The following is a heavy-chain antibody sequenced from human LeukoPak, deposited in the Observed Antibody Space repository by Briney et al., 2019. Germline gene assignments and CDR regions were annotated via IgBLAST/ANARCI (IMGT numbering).Heavy chain of an antibody. D-gene: IGHD5-18*01. V-gene: IGHV4-39*01. J-gene: IGHJ4*02. Sequence: NPSETLSLTCTVSGGSISSSSYYWGWIRQPPGEGLEWIGSIYYSGSTYYNPSLKSRVTISVDTSKNQFSLKLSSVTAADTAVYYCASIPQLWNLPHYWGQGTLVTVSS. CDR2: IYYSGST. CDR3: ASIPQLWNLPHY. CDR1: GGSISSSSYY.